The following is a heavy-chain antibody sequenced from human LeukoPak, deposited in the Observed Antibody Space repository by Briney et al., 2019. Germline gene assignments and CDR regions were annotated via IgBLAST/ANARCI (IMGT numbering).Heavy chain of an antibody. D-gene: IGHD2-21*01. V-gene: IGHV3-7*01. CDR2: IKQDGSEK. J-gene: IGHJ4*02. CDR1: GFTFSSYW. CDR3: ARVRWVNYYFDY. Sequence: GGSLRLSFAASGFTFSSYWMSWVRQAPGKGLEWVANIKQDGSEKYYVDSVKGRFTISRDNAKNSLDLQMNSLRAEDTAVYYCARVRWVNYYFDYWGQGTLVTVSS.